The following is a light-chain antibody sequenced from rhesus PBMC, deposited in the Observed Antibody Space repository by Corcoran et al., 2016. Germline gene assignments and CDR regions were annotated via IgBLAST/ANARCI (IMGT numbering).Light chain of an antibody. CDR2: EAS. CDR3: QHYYRAPHS. V-gene: IGKV1S17*01. Sequence: DIQMTQSPSSLSASIGDRVSITRRASQDISNNIVWYQQKPGKNPKVLIDEASSLESGTPSRFSGSGSGTDFTLTINSLQSEDFATYYCQHYYRAPHSFGQGTKVEI. J-gene: IGKJ2*01. CDR1: QDISNN.